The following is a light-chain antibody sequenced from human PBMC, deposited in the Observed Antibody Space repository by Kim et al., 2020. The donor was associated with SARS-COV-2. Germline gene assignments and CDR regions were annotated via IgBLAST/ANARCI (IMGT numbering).Light chain of an antibody. Sequence: GQSVTISCAGTSSDVGAYNYGSWYQQHPGKAPKLMIYDVTNRPSGVSNRFSGSKSGNTASLSISGLQAEDEADYYCSSYSSSSPHVFGTGTKVTVL. CDR1: SSDVGAYNY. J-gene: IGLJ1*01. CDR3: SSYSSSSPHV. CDR2: DVT. V-gene: IGLV2-14*03.